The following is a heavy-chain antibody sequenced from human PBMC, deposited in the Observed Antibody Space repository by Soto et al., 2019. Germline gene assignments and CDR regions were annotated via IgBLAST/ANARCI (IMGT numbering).Heavy chain of an antibody. CDR2: ISGSGGST. J-gene: IGHJ6*02. V-gene: IGHV3-23*01. CDR1: GFTFSSYA. Sequence: PGGSLRLSCAASGFTFSSYAMSWVRQAPGKGLEWVSAISGSGGSTYYADSVKGRFTISRDNSKNTLYLQMNSLRAEDTAVYYCANGGTYYYYVMDVWGQGTTVTVSS. CDR3: ANGGTYYYYVMDV.